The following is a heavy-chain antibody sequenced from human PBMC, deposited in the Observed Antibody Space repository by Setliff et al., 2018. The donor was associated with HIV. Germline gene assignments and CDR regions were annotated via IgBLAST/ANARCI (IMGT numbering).Heavy chain of an antibody. CDR2: IHYSGST. CDR3: ASRDTSRYFDDY. Sequence: TLSLTCSVSGDSISSGGHYWSWIRQSPGKGLEWIGYIHYSGSTYFNPSLKSRVSISTDTSKNQFSLKLTSVTAADTAVYYCASRDTSRYFDDYWGQGTLVTVS. J-gene: IGHJ4*02. V-gene: IGHV4-30-4*08. CDR1: GDSISSGGHY. D-gene: IGHD3-22*01.